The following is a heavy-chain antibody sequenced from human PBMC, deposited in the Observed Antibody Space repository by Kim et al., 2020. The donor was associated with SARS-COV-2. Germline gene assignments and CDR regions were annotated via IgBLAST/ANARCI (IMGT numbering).Heavy chain of an antibody. J-gene: IGHJ4*02. V-gene: IGHV3-66*01. CDR2: IYSGGST. CDR3: ARAPAGYCSGGSCYSGSHFDY. CDR1: GFTVSSNY. Sequence: GGSLRLSCAASGFTVSSNYMSWVRQAPGKGLEWVSVIYSGGSTYYADSVKGRFTISRDNSKNTLYLQMNSLRAEDTAVYYCARAPAGYCSGGSCYSGSHFDYWGQGTLVTVSS. D-gene: IGHD2-15*01.